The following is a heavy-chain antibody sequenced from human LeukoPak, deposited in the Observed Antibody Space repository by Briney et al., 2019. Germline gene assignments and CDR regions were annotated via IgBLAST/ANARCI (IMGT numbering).Heavy chain of an antibody. CDR3: TRDEAAATN. CDR2: IKQDGREK. Sequence: HPGGSLRLSCAGFGFTFSNYWMSWVRQAPGKGPEWVANIKQDGREKHYVDSVKGRFTISRDNAKSSLYLQMNSLRAEDTAVYYCTRDEAAATNWGQGTLVTVSS. J-gene: IGHJ4*02. CDR1: GFTFSNYW. D-gene: IGHD6-13*01. V-gene: IGHV3-7*01.